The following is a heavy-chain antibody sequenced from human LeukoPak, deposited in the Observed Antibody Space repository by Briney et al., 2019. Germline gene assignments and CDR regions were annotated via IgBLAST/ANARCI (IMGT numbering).Heavy chain of an antibody. Sequence: TTGGSLRLSCAASGFTFNNAYMSWVRQAPGKGLEWVGRIKSKTDGGTTEYAAPVKGRFTISRDDSKNTLFLQMNSLKTEDAAVYYCATYSSSYYYFGHWGQGTLVTVSS. J-gene: IGHJ4*02. CDR1: GFTFNNAY. CDR2: IKSKTDGGTT. CDR3: ATYSSSYYYFGH. V-gene: IGHV3-15*01. D-gene: IGHD6-13*01.